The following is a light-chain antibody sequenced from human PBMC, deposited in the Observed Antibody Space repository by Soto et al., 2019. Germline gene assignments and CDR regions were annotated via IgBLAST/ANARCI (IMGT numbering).Light chain of an antibody. CDR1: QSVSSDY. CDR3: QHFGNSPLWT. CDR2: EAS. V-gene: IGKV3-20*01. J-gene: IGKJ1*01. Sequence: ENVLTQSPGTLSLSPGERATLSCRASQSVSSDYFAWYQQKPGQPPRLLIYEASTRAIGIPDRFSGSGSGTELTLTISRLEPEDFAVYFCQHFGNSPLWTFGQGTKVEVK.